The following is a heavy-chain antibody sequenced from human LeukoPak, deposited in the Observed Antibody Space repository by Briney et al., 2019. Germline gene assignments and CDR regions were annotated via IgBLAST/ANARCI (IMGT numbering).Heavy chain of an antibody. Sequence: GASVKVSCKASGYTFTGYYMHWVRQAPGQGLEWMGWINPNSGGTNYAQKFQGRVTMTRDTSISTAYMELSRLRSDDTAVYYCAREGYDSSGYYYEDWGQGTLVTVSS. CDR1: GYTFTGYY. CDR2: INPNSGGT. CDR3: AREGYDSSGYYYED. D-gene: IGHD3-22*01. J-gene: IGHJ4*02. V-gene: IGHV1-2*02.